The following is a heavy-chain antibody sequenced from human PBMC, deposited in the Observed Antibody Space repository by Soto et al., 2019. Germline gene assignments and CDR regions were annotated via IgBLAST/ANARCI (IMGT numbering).Heavy chain of an antibody. V-gene: IGHV4-31*03. CDR3: ARDYGGAWYFDL. J-gene: IGHJ2*01. D-gene: IGHD3-16*01. CDR2: IYYSGST. Sequence: QVQLQESGPGLVKPSQTLSLTCTVSGGSISSGGYCWSWIRQHPGEGLEWIGYIYYSGSTYYNPSLKSRVTISVDTSKNQFSLKLSSVTAADTAVYYCARDYGGAWYFDLWGRGTLVTVSS. CDR1: GGSISSGGYC.